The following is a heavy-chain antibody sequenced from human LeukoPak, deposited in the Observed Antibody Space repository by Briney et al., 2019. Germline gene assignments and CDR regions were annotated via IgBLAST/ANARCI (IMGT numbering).Heavy chain of an antibody. Sequence: GGSLRLSCAASGFSFSSYAMSWVRQAPGKGLEWVSAISSSGDTTYYANSVRGRFAISRDSSMNTLYLQMNSLRAEDTAVYYCAKAAILRSTFKFDYWRQGTLVTVSS. CDR3: AKAAILRSTFKFDY. CDR2: ISSSGDTT. J-gene: IGHJ4*02. CDR1: GFSFSSYA. V-gene: IGHV3-23*01. D-gene: IGHD2/OR15-2a*01.